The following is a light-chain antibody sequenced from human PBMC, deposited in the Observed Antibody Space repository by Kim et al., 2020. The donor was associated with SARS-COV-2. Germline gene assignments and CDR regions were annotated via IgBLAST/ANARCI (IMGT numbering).Light chain of an antibody. Sequence: EIVLTQSPGTLSLSPGDRATLSCRASESISSTYLAWFQQKPGQAPRRLIYGASNRATGIPDRFSGSGSGTEFTLTINRLEPEDFAVYYCHHYLTFGGGTKVDIK. J-gene: IGKJ4*01. CDR1: ESISSTY. V-gene: IGKV3-20*01. CDR3: HHYLT. CDR2: GAS.